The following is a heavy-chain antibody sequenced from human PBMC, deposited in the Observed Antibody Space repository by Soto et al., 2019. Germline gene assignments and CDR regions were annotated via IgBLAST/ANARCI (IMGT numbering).Heavy chain of an antibody. Sequence: SVKVSCKASGGTFSSYAISWVRQAPGQGLEWMGGIIPIFGTANYADSVKGRFTISRDNSKNTLYLQMNSLRAEDTAVYYCAKGAAVAGTGYFDYWGQGTLVTVSS. CDR1: GGTFSSYA. D-gene: IGHD6-19*01. CDR3: AKGAAVAGTGYFDY. CDR2: IIPIFGTA. V-gene: IGHV1-69*05. J-gene: IGHJ4*02.